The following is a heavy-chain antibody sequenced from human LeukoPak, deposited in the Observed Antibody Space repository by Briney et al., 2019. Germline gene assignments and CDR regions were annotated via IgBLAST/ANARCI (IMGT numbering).Heavy chain of an antibody. CDR2: IYSGYSDP. Sequence: GESPKTSRQGPGYSLHRYWLGRVRPMPGKGPEWVGIIYSGYSDPRYSQYFQGQVTISADKAISTAYLQWSSQKASDTAMYYCARQVPSSIIWLTIRNAMYPNFVYGGEGTRVSVST. CDR3: ARQVPSSIIWLTIRNAMYPNFVY. CDR1: GYSLHRYW. V-gene: IGHV5-51*01. D-gene: IGHD6-13*01. J-gene: IGHJ4*02.